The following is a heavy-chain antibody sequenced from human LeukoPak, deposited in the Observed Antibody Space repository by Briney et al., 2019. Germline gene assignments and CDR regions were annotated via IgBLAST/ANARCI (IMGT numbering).Heavy chain of an antibody. CDR3: ARRDYCSSTSCSAFDY. Sequence: SETLSLTCTVSGGSISSYYWSWIRQPPGKGLEWIGYIYYSGSTNYNPFLKSRVTISVDTSKNQFSLKLSSVTAADTAVYYCARRDYCSSTSCSAFDYWGQGTLVTVSS. CDR1: GGSISSYY. J-gene: IGHJ4*02. CDR2: IYYSGST. V-gene: IGHV4-59*08. D-gene: IGHD2-2*01.